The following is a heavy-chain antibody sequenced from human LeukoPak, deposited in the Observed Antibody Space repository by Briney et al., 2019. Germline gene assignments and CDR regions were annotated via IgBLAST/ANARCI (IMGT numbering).Heavy chain of an antibody. V-gene: IGHV3-64*01. CDR1: GFTFSSYA. Sequence: PGGSLRLSCAASGFTFSSYAMHWVRQAPGKGLEYVSAISSNGGSTYYANSVKGRFTISRDNSKNTLYLQMGSLRAEDMAVYYCARDGDYDFWSGPLDYWGQGTLVTVSS. J-gene: IGHJ4*02. CDR3: ARDGDYDFWSGPLDY. CDR2: ISSNGGST. D-gene: IGHD3-3*01.